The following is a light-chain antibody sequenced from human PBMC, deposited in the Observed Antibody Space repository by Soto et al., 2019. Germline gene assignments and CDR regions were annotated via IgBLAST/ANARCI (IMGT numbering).Light chain of an antibody. CDR2: AAS. CDR1: QDVRND. CDR3: LQDYIYPFT. J-gene: IGKJ2*01. V-gene: IGKV1-6*01. Sequence: AIQMTQSPSSLAASVGDRVTITCRASQDVRNDLGLYQQKPGKAPKFLIYAASSLQSGVPSRFSGSRSGTDFTLTISSLQPEDVATYYCLQDYIYPFTFGQGTKLEIK.